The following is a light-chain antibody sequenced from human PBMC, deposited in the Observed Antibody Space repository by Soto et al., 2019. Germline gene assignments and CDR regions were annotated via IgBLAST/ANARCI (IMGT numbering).Light chain of an antibody. V-gene: IGKV3-15*01. CDR2: GAS. J-gene: IGKJ5*01. CDR1: QSVSSN. CDR3: QKYGSSPVT. Sequence: EIVMTQSPATLSVSPGERATLSCRASQSVSSNLAWYQQKPGQAPRLLIYGASTRATGIPARFSGSGSGTEFTLTISSLQSEDFAVYYCQKYGSSPVTFGQGTRLDIK.